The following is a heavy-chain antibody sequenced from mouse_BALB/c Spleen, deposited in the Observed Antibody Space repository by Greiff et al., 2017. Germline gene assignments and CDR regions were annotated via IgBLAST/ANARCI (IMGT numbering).Heavy chain of an antibody. J-gene: IGHJ1*01. CDR3: AREDGSSYNYWYFDV. CDR1: GFTFTDYY. D-gene: IGHD1-1*01. V-gene: IGHV7-3*02. CDR2: IRNKANGYTT. Sequence: EVKVEESGGGLVQPGGSLRLSCATSGFTFTDYYMSWVRQPPGKALEWLGFIRNKANGYTTEYSASVKGRFTISRDNSQSILYLQMNTLRAEDSATYYCAREDGSSYNYWYFDVWGAGTTVTVSS.